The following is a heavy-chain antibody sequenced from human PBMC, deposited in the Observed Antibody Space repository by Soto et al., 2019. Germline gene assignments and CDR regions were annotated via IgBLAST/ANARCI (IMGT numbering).Heavy chain of an antibody. Sequence: PGESLKISCKGSGYSFTSYWINWVRQMPGKGLEWMGRIDPSDSYTTYSPSFQGRVTISADKSISTAYLQWSSLKASDTAMYYCASSTNSLYYYGMDVWGQGTTVTVSS. CDR1: GYSFTSYW. D-gene: IGHD2-2*01. CDR3: ASSTNSLYYYGMDV. J-gene: IGHJ6*02. V-gene: IGHV5-10-1*01. CDR2: IDPSDSYT.